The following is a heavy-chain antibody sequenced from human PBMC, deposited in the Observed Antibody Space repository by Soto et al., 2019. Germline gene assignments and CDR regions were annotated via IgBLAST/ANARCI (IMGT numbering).Heavy chain of an antibody. Sequence: QAQLVQSGPEVKKPGASVKVSCKASGYTFSSYGISWVRQAPGQGLEWLGWISPYDDDTKYAQNLQGRVRMTKDTSTRTVYMDLRSLRSDDTARYYCARGGDYYSSGCRNYDYYGMDVWGQGTTVTVSS. CDR3: ARGGDYYSSGCRNYDYYGMDV. V-gene: IGHV1-18*01. J-gene: IGHJ6*02. CDR1: GYTFSSYG. CDR2: ISPYDDDT. D-gene: IGHD3-22*01.